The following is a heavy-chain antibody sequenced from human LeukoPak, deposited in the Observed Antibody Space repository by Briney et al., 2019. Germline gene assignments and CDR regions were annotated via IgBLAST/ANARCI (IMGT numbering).Heavy chain of an antibody. J-gene: IGHJ4*02. Sequence: ASVNASCKSSVYTFTSYDINWVRQATGQGLEGMGWMNPNSGNTGYAQKLHGRVTMTRNTSISKDHIALSTMRSEDTAVYYCASGASYGFDWGQGTLVTVSS. V-gene: IGHV1-8*01. CDR3: ASGASYGFD. D-gene: IGHD5-18*01. CDR2: MNPNSGNT. CDR1: VYTFTSYD.